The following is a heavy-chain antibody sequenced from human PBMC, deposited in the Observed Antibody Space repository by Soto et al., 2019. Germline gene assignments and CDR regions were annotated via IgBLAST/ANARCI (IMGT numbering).Heavy chain of an antibody. Sequence: ASVTVSCQASGYTFTSYGSSWVRQAPGQGLEWMGWISAYNGNTNYAQKLQGRVTMTTDTSTSTAYMELRSLRSDDTAVYYCAREFRQLDRFIDYWGQGALVTVSS. CDR2: ISAYNGNT. V-gene: IGHV1-18*01. D-gene: IGHD6-6*01. CDR3: AREFRQLDRFIDY. CDR1: GYTFTSYG. J-gene: IGHJ4*02.